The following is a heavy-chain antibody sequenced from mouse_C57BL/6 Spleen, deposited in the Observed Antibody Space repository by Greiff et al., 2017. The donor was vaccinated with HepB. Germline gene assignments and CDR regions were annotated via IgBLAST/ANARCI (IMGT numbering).Heavy chain of an antibody. Sequence: QVQLQQPGAELVMPGASVKLSCKASGYTFTSYWMHWVKQRPGQGLEWIGEIDPSDSYTNYNQKFKGKSTLTVDKSSSTAYMQLSSLTSEDSAAYYCARGNPNAMDYWGQGTSVTVSS. CDR1: GYTFTSYW. CDR2: IDPSDSYT. CDR3: ARGNPNAMDY. D-gene: IGHD2-1*01. J-gene: IGHJ4*01. V-gene: IGHV1-69*01.